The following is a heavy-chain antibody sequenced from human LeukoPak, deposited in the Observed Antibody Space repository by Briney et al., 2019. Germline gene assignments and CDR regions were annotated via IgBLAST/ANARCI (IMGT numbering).Heavy chain of an antibody. CDR1: GYTFTGYY. V-gene: IGHV1-2*02. J-gene: IGHJ4*02. CDR3: ARSRRGSLYYFDY. CDR2: INRNSGGT. D-gene: IGHD2-2*01. Sequence: ASVKVSCKASGYTFTGYYMHWVRQAPGQGLEWMGWINRNSGGTNYAQKFQGRVTMTRDTSISTAYMELSRLRSDDTAVYYCARSRRGSLYYFDYWGQGTLVTVSS.